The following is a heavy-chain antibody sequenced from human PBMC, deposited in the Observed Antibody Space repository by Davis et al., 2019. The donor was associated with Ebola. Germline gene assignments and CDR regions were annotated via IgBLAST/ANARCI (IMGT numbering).Heavy chain of an antibody. J-gene: IGHJ6*04. Sequence: HSQTLSLTCAISGDSVSSGGWNWIRQSPSRGLEWLGRTYYSSKWYNDYAVSVKSRISINADTSKNQFSLQLNSVTPEDTALYYCARGWLRAGMDVWGEGTTVTVSS. V-gene: IGHV6-1*01. CDR1: GDSVSSGG. D-gene: IGHD5-18*01. CDR2: TYYSSKWYN. CDR3: ARGWLRAGMDV.